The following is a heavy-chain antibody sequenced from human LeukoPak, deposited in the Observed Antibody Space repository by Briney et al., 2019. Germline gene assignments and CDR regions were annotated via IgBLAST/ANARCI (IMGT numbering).Heavy chain of an antibody. D-gene: IGHD5-12*01. J-gene: IGHJ4*02. CDR1: GFTFSRYE. CDR3: ARGALWLRSSRFDY. Sequence: GGSLRLSCAASGFTFSRYEMNWVRQAPGKGLEWVSYISSSGSTIYYADSVKGRFTISRDNAKNSLYLQMNSLRAEDTAVYYCARGALWLRSSRFDYWGQGTLVTVSS. V-gene: IGHV3-48*03. CDR2: ISSSGSTI.